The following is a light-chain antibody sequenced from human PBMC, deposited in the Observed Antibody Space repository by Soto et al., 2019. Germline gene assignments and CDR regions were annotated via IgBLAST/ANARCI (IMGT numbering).Light chain of an antibody. Sequence: IPMTQSSSSLSASVGDEVTITCRASQIIMTDLNWYQLKPGKPPRLLIYAASSLQNGVPSRFSGSGFATEYTLTIRGLQPEDFATCSCQQSYNSPQTFRQG. CDR2: AAS. CDR1: QIIMTD. V-gene: IGKV1-39*01. CDR3: QQSYNSPQT. J-gene: IGKJ5*01.